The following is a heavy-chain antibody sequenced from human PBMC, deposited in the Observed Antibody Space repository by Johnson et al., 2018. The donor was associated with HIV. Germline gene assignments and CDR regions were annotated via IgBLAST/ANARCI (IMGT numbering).Heavy chain of an antibody. CDR1: GFTFSDYG. CDR3: AKDRGRQWSLPADAFDV. D-gene: IGHD2-15*01. J-gene: IGHJ3*01. CDR2: ISYDGSNK. V-gene: IGHV3-30*18. Sequence: VQLLESGGGVVQPGRSLRLSCATSGFTFSDYGMHWVRQAPGKGLEWVAVISYDGSNKYYADSVKGRFTISRDNSKHALYLRMNSLRAEDTAVYYCAKDRGRQWSLPADAFDVWGQWTMVTVSS.